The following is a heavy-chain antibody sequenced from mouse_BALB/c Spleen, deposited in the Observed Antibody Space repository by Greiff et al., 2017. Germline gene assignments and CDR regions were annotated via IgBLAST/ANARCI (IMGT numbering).Heavy chain of an antibody. CDR1: GFNIKDTY. V-gene: IGHV14-3*02. J-gene: IGHJ2*01. CDR3: AYGSSYFFDD. CDR2: IDPANGNT. Sequence: VQLQQSGAELVKPGASVKLSCTASGFNIKDTYMHWVKQRPEQGLEWIGRIDPANGNTKYDPKFQGKATITADTSSNTAYLQLSSLTSEDTAVYYCAYGSSYFFDDWGQGTTLTVSS. D-gene: IGHD1-1*01.